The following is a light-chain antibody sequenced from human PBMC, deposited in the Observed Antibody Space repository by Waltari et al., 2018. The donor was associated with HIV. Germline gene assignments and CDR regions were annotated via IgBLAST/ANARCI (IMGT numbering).Light chain of an antibody. V-gene: IGLV3-10*01. CDR2: EDS. J-gene: IGLJ2*01. Sequence: SYELTQPPSVSVSPGPTARITCSGDALPQKYAYWYQQKSGQAPVLVIYEDSKRPSGIPERFSGSSSGTMATLTISGAQVEDEADYYCYSIDSSGNHRVFGGGTKLTVL. CDR1: ALPQKY. CDR3: YSIDSSGNHRV.